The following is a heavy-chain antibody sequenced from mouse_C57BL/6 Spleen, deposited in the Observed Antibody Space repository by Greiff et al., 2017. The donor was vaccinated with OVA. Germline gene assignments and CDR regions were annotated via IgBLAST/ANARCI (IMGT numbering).Heavy chain of an antibody. J-gene: IGHJ1*03. V-gene: IGHV5-4*01. CDR2: ISDGGSYT. CDR1: GFTFSSYA. D-gene: IGHD1-1*01. Sequence: EVQLVESGGGLVKPGGSLKLSCAASGFTFSSYAMSWVRQTPEKRLEWVATISDGGSYTYYPANVKGRFTISRDNAKNNLYLQMSHLKSEDTARYYCARDQGYYGSSWTDVWGTGTTVTVSS. CDR3: ARDQGYYGSSWTDV.